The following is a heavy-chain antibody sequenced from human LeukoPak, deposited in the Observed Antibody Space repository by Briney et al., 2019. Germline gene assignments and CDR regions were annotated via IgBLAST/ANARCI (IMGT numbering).Heavy chain of an antibody. V-gene: IGHV5-51*01. CDR1: GYRFTSYW. D-gene: IGHD3-9*01. CDR2: MYPGDSDT. Sequence: GESLRISCKCSGYRFTSYWIGLVRQMPGKGLEWMGIMYPGDSDTRYSPSFQGQVTISADKSISTAYLQWSSLKASDTAMYYCARHPAGVLRYFDWLPYYFDYWGQGTLVTVSS. CDR3: ARHPAGVLRYFDWLPYYFDY. J-gene: IGHJ4*02.